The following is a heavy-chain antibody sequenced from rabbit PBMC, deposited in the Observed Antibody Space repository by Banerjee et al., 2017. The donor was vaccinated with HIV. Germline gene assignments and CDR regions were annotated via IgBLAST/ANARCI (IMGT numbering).Heavy chain of an antibody. CDR1: GFDFSSAYD. V-gene: IGHV1S40*01. D-gene: IGHD1-1*01. CDR2: IYTAGGNT. J-gene: IGHJ4*01. Sequence: QSLEESGGDLVKPGASLTLTCTASGFDFSSAYDMCWVRQAPGKGLEWITCIYTAGGNTYYASWAKGRFTISKTSSTTVTLQMTSLTAADTATYFCARKSIASGGGYFNLWGPGTLVTVS. CDR3: ARKSIASGGGYFNL.